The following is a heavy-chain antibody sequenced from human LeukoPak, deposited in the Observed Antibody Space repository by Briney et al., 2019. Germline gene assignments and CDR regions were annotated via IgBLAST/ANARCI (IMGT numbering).Heavy chain of an antibody. CDR2: ISSSSRYI. D-gene: IGHD6-25*01. CDR1: GFTFSNYS. CDR3: ARGPPWYFDL. J-gene: IGHJ2*01. Sequence: GGSLRLFCAASGFTFSNYSMNWVRQAPGKGLEWVSSISSSSRYIYYADSVKGRFTISRDNAKNSLYLQMNSLTAEDTAVYYCARGPPWYFDLWGRGTLVTVSS. V-gene: IGHV3-21*01.